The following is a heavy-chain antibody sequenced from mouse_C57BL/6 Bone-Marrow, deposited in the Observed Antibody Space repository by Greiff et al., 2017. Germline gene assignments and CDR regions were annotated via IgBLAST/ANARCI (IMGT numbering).Heavy chain of an antibody. Sequence: QVQLQQSGAELVKPGASVKISCKASGYAFSSYWMNWVKQRPGKGLEWIGQIYPGDGDTNYNGKFKGKATLTADKCSSTAYMQLSSLTSEDSAVYFCARGDYYGSSPWFAYWGQGTLVTVSA. CDR2: IYPGDGDT. D-gene: IGHD1-1*01. V-gene: IGHV1-80*01. CDR1: GYAFSSYW. J-gene: IGHJ3*01. CDR3: ARGDYYGSSPWFAY.